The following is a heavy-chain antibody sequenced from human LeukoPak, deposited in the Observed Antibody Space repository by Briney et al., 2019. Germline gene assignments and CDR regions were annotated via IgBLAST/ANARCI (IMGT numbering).Heavy chain of an antibody. J-gene: IGHJ4*02. V-gene: IGHV1-18*01. CDR1: GYTFTSYG. CDR2: ISAYNGNT. Sequence: ASVKVSCKASGYTFTSYGISWVRQAPGQGREWMGWISAYNGNTNYAQNLQGRVTMTTDTSTSPAYMELRSLRSDDTAVYYCASITCSGGSCYTYHFDYWGQGTLVTVSS. D-gene: IGHD2-15*01. CDR3: ASITCSGGSCYTYHFDY.